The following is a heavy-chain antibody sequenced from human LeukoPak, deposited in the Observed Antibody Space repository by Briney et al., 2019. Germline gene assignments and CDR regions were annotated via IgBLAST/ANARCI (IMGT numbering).Heavy chain of an antibody. D-gene: IGHD3-22*01. Sequence: PGRSLRLSCAAFGFTFSSYAMHWVRQAPGKGLEWVAVISYDGSNNYYADSVQGRFTISRDNSKNTLYLQMNSLRAEDTAVYYCARDHGYYDSSDLDYWGQGTLVTVSS. V-gene: IGHV3-30*04. CDR2: ISYDGSNN. CDR1: GFTFSSYA. CDR3: ARDHGYYDSSDLDY. J-gene: IGHJ4*02.